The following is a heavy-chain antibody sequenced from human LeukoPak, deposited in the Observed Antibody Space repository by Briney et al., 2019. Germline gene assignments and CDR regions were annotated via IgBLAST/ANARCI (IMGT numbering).Heavy chain of an antibody. CDR2: IYASGST. CDR3: ARSRFEELLVAFDI. D-gene: IGHD3-10*01. J-gene: IGHJ3*02. CDR1: GGSIRGYF. V-gene: IGHV4-4*07. Sequence: SETLSLTCTVSGGSIRGYFGSWIRQPAGKGLEWIGRIYASGSTNYNASLRSRVTMSVDTSKSQFSLPLSSLSTADPAVYYCARSRFEELLVAFDICGQRTMVILSS.